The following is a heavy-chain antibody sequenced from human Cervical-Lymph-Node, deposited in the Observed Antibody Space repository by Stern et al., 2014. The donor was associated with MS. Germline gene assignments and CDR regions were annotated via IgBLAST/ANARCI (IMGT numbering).Heavy chain of an antibody. CDR2: MYYSGNT. J-gene: IGHJ6*02. CDR3: ARVRNPYYGMDV. Sequence: VQLLESGPGLVKPSETLSLTCTVSGGSISSYYWSWIRQPPGQGLEWIAYMYYSGNTNYNPSLKSRVTISVDTSKNQFSLKLSSVTAADTAVYYCARVRNPYYGMDVWGQGTTVTVSS. CDR1: GGSISSYY. V-gene: IGHV4-59*01.